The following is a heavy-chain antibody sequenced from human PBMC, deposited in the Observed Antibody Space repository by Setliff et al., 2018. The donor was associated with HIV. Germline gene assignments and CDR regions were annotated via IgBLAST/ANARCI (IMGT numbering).Heavy chain of an antibody. CDR3: ARGYSAAGTLYYYGMDV. D-gene: IGHD6-13*01. CDR1: GYTFTMYA. Sequence: ASVKVSCKTSGYTFTMYAVHWVRQAPGQRLEWMGWINAGNGNTNYAQKLQGRVTMTTDTSTSTAYMELRSLRSDDTAVYYCARGYSAAGTLYYYGMDVWGQGTTVTVSS. V-gene: IGHV1-3*01. CDR2: INAGNGNT. J-gene: IGHJ6*02.